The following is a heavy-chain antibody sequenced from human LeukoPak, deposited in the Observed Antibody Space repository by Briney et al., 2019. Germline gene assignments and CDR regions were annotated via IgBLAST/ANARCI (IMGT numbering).Heavy chain of an antibody. J-gene: IGHJ6*03. V-gene: IGHV3-74*01. D-gene: IGHD6-19*01. CDR2: INSDGSST. CDR3: ARVASGWYPVGYYYYMDV. Sequence: GGSLRLSCAASGFTFSSYWMHWVRQAPGKGLVWVSRINSDGSSTSYADSVKGRFTISRDNAKNTLYLQMNSLRAEDTAVYYCARVASGWYPVGYYYYMDVWGKGTTVTVSS. CDR1: GFTFSSYW.